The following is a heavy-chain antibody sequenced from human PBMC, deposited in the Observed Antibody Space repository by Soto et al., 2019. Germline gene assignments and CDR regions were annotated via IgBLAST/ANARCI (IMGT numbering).Heavy chain of an antibody. V-gene: IGHV3-23*01. CDR1: GFSFSTYA. D-gene: IGHD6-19*01. CDR3: ATGWALSSGWYVGFRSPEKRLVADY. J-gene: IGHJ4*02. Sequence: GGSLRLSCAASGFSFSTYAMSWVRQAPGKGLEWVSAISGSGGTTYYADSVKGRFTISRDNSKNTLYLQMNSLRAEDTAVYYCATGWALSSGWYVGFRSPEKRLVADYWGQGTLVTVSS. CDR2: ISGSGGTT.